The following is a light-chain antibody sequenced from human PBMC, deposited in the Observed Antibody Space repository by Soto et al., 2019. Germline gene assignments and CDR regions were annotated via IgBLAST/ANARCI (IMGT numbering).Light chain of an antibody. CDR1: SSDVGAYNR. V-gene: IGLV2-14*01. CDR3: SAYTTTSTLYV. J-gene: IGLJ1*01. Sequence: QSALTQPASVSGSLGQSITISCTGTSSDVGAYNRVSWYRQHPGKAPELMIYDVSNRPSGVSNRFSGSKFGNTASLTISGLQAEDEADYYCSAYTTTSTLYVFGTGTKLTVL. CDR2: DVS.